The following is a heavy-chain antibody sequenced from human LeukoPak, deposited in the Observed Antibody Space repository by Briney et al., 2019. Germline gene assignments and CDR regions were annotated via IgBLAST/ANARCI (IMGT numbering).Heavy chain of an antibody. D-gene: IGHD3-16*01. CDR1: GYTFTSYG. CDR3: ARDGGFDY. Sequence: ASVKVSCKASGYTFTSYGISWVRQAPGQGLEWMGWINPNSGDTNYAQKFQGRVTMTRDTSISTAYMELTSLRSDDTAVYYCARDGGFDYWGQGTQVTVSS. J-gene: IGHJ4*02. CDR2: INPNSGDT. V-gene: IGHV1-2*02.